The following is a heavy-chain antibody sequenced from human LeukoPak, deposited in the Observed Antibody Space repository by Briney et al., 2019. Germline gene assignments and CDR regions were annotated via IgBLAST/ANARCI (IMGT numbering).Heavy chain of an antibody. D-gene: IGHD5-12*01. V-gene: IGHV1-2*06. J-gene: IGHJ4*02. CDR3: ARDAHPLIVDIVATIGY. Sequence: ASVKVSCKASGYTFTGYYMHWVRQAPGQGLEWMGRINPNSGGTNYAQKFQGRVTITRYTSISTAYMELSRLRSDDTAVYYCARDAHPLIVDIVATIGYWGQGTLVTVSS. CDR2: INPNSGGT. CDR1: GYTFTGYY.